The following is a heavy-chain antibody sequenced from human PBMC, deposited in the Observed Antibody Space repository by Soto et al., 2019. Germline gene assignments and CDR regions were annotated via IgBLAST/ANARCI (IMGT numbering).Heavy chain of an antibody. J-gene: IGHJ5*02. D-gene: IGHD2-2*01. Sequence: GGSLRLSCAASGFTFSSCGMHWVRQAPGKGLEWVAVISYDGSNKYYADSVKGRFTISRDNSKNTLYLQMNSLRAEDTAVYYCAKDQAYCSSTSCANWYDPWGQGTLVTVSS. CDR2: ISYDGSNK. V-gene: IGHV3-30*18. CDR1: GFTFSSCG. CDR3: AKDQAYCSSTSCANWYDP.